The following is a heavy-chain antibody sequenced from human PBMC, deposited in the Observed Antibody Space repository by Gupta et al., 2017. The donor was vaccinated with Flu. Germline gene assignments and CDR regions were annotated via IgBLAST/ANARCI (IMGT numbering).Heavy chain of an antibody. V-gene: IGHV4-59*08. CDR2: IYYSGST. CDR3: ARHVAAAGTLYFDY. Sequence: QVQLQESGPGLVKPSETLSLTCTVSGGSISSYYWSWIRQPPGKGLEWIGYIYYSGSTNYNPSLKSRVTISVDTSKNQFSLKLSSVTAADTAVYYCARHVAAAGTLYFDYWGQGTLVTVSS. CDR1: GGSISSYY. J-gene: IGHJ4*02. D-gene: IGHD6-13*01.